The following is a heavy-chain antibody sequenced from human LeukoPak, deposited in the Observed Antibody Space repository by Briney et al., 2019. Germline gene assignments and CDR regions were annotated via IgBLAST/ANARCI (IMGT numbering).Heavy chain of an antibody. D-gene: IGHD6-13*01. CDR1: GFTFSSYG. V-gene: IGHV3-30*18. CDR3: AKDTAGYSSSWYAFDI. Sequence: AGGSLRLSCAASGFTFSSYGMHWVRQAPGKGLEWVAVISYDGSNKYYADSVKGRFTISRDNSKNTLYLQMNSLRAEDTAVYYCAKDTAGYSSSWYAFDIWGQGTMVTVSS. CDR2: ISYDGSNK. J-gene: IGHJ3*02.